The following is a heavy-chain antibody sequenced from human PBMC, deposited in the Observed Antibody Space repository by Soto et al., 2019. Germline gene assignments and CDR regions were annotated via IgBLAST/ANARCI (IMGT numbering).Heavy chain of an antibody. CDR1: GGSISSSSHY. J-gene: IGHJ4*02. D-gene: IGHD3-10*01. Sequence: KSSETLSLTCTVSGGSISSSSHYWGWIRQPPGKGLEWIGSIYDGNTYHNPSLRSRITIAVDTSKNQFSLKLNSVAAAATAFYYCATTRGLAVGGSFDYWGQGMLVTVSS. V-gene: IGHV4-39*01. CDR2: IYDGNT. CDR3: ATTRGLAVGGSFDY.